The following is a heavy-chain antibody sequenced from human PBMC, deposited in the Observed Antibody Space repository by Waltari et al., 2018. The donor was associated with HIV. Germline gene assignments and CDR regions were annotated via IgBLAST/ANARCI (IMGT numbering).Heavy chain of an antibody. CDR1: GFPFGSVI. D-gene: IGHD2-15*01. J-gene: IGHJ6*02. CDR2: ISSTSKTI. CDR3: AKEVVALPHYYYYGLDV. V-gene: IGHV3-48*04. Sequence: EVQLVESGGGLVQPGGSLRLSSAAFGFPFGSVIITWLRQAPGKGLEWVSYISSTSKTIYYADSVKGRFTVSRDNAKNSLSLQMNSLRAEDTAVYFCAKEVVALPHYYYYGLDVWGQGTTVTVSS.